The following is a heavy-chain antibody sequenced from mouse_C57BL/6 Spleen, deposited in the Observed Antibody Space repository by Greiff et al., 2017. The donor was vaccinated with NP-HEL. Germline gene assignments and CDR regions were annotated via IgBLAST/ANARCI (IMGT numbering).Heavy chain of an antibody. CDR3: VRHGGSSVDYAMDY. CDR2: IRSKSNNYAT. V-gene: IGHV10-1*01. J-gene: IGHJ4*01. D-gene: IGHD1-1*01. CDR1: GFSFNTYA. Sequence: EVKLMESGGGLVQPKGSLKLSCAASGFSFNTYAMNWVRQAPGKGLEWVARIRSKSNNYATYYADSVKDRFTISRDDSESMLYLQMNNLKTEDTAMYYCVRHGGSSVDYAMDYWGQGTSVTVSS.